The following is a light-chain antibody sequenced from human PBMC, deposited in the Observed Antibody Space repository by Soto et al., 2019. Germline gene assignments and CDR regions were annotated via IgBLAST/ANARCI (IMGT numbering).Light chain of an antibody. CDR3: CSYAGRSILYV. J-gene: IGLJ1*01. Sequence: SVLTQPASVSGSPGQSITISCTGTRSDVGSYNLVSWYQQYPGKAPQLIIYEATKRPSGVPNRFSGSKFDNTASLTISELQAEDEADYYCCSYAGRSILYVFGNGTKVTVL. V-gene: IGLV2-23*01. CDR2: EAT. CDR1: RSDVGSYNL.